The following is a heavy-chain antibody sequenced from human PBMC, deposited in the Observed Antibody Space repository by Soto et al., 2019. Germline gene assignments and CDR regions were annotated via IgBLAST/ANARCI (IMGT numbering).Heavy chain of an antibody. CDR3: TRDQSSAFHH. CDR1: GFTFSNAW. CDR2: ISSDGSKK. D-gene: IGHD6-19*01. V-gene: IGHV3-30*03. Sequence: GGSLRLSCAASGFTFSNAWMNWVRQAPGKGLEWVAVISSDGSKKYYVDSVKGRFTISRDDSRTTVYLQMDSLRGADTAVYYCTRDQSSAFHHWGQGTLVTVSS. J-gene: IGHJ4*02.